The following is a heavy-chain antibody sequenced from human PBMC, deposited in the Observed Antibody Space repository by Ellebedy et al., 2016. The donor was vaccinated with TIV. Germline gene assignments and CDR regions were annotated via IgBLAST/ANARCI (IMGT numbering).Heavy chain of an antibody. CDR3: ARHLRYSDWRILDL. D-gene: IGHD3-9*01. CDR1: RVSITDPTYY. Sequence: MPGGSLRLSCTVSRVSITDPTYYWAWLRQPPGRGLDWLGPIFHSGTTYTSPALSSRGSMSVDTSRNQFSLDLKSVTAADTAVYYCARHLRYSDWRILDLWGPGILVAVSS. V-gene: IGHV4-39*01. J-gene: IGHJ5*02. CDR2: IFHSGTT.